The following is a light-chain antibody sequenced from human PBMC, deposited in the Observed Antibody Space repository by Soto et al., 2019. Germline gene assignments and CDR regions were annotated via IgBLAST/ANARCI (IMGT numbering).Light chain of an antibody. Sequence: QSVLAEPRSGSRSTGQSITMSCTGTSSDVGGYNYVSWYQQHPGKAPKLMIYEVNKRPSGVPDRFSGSKSGNTASLTVSGLQAEDEADYYCSAYAGSSNVFGPGSKVAAL. CDR1: SSDVGGYNY. V-gene: IGLV2-8*01. CDR3: SAYAGSSNV. J-gene: IGLJ1*01. CDR2: EVN.